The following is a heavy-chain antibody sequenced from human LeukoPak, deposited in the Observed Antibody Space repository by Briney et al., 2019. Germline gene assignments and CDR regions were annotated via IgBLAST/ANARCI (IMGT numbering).Heavy chain of an antibody. Sequence: GGSLRLSCAASVFTFSSYEMNWVRQAPGKGLEWGSYIISSGSTIYYADSVKGRFTIPRDNAKNSLYLQMNSLRAEDTAVYYCARDDPYDFWSGLQLLDVWGQGTTVTVSS. CDR1: VFTFSSYE. J-gene: IGHJ6*02. CDR2: IISSGSTI. V-gene: IGHV3-48*03. D-gene: IGHD3-3*01. CDR3: ARDDPYDFWSGLQLLDV.